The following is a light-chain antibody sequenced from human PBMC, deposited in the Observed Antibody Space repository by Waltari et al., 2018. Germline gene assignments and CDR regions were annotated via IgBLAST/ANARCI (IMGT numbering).Light chain of an antibody. Sequence: QSALTQPDSVSGSPGQSITISCTGTSSDVGGYNHVSWYQQHPGKAPKLLIYEVRNRPSGVPKRFSGSKSGNTASLTISGLQADDEAVYYCSSYSSRNTPSHVFGTGAKVTVL. J-gene: IGLJ1*01. CDR2: EVR. V-gene: IGLV2-14*01. CDR3: SSYSSRNTPSHV. CDR1: SSDVGGYNH.